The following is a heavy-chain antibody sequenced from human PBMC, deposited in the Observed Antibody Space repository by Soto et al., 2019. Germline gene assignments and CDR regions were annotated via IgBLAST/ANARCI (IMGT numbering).Heavy chain of an antibody. Sequence: SETLSLTCTVSGGSISSYYWSWIRQPPGKGLEWIGYIYYSGSTNYNPSLKSRVTISVDTSKNQFSLQLSSVTAADTAVYYCARALGDSRVFASWGRGTPVTVSS. CDR3: ARALGDSRVFAS. J-gene: IGHJ4*02. V-gene: IGHV4-59*01. CDR1: GGSISSYY. D-gene: IGHD3-22*01. CDR2: IYYSGST.